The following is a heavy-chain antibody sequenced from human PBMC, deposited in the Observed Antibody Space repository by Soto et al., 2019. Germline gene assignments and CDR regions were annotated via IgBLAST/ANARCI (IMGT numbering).Heavy chain of an antibody. V-gene: IGHV3-30-3*01. CDR2: ISYDGSNK. D-gene: IGHD6-19*01. CDR3: ARDPDSSGWKYFDY. J-gene: IGHJ4*02. Sequence: LRLSCAASGFTFSSYAMHWVRQAPGKGLEWVAVISYDGSNKYYADSVKGRFTISRDNSKNTLYLQMNSLRAEDTAVYYCARDPDSSGWKYFDYWGQGTLVTVSS. CDR1: GFTFSSYA.